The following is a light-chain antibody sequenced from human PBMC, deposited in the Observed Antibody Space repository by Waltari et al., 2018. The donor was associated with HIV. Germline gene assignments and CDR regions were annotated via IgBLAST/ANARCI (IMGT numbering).Light chain of an antibody. V-gene: IGKV1-NL1*01. CDR3: QQYYSDPMYT. J-gene: IGKJ2*01. CDR2: AVS. Sequence: DIQMTQSPSSLSTSVGERVTITCRASEGIINSLAWYQQQPGKAPKLLLYAVSTLESGVPSMFSGSGSGTDYTLTISSLHPEDFATYYCQQYYSDPMYTFGQGTKLEIK. CDR1: EGIINS.